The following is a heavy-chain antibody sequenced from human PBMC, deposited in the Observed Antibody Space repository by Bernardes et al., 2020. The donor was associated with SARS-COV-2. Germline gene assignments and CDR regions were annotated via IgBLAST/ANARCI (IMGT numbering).Heavy chain of an antibody. CDR3: ARDKGAYYYSSDVLGWFDP. D-gene: IGHD3-10*01. Sequence: SETLSLTCTVSGGSISSGRYSWSWIRQHPGKGLEWIGYISYSGRAYYNPSLKSRVTISVDTSKNHFSLKLRSVTAADTAVYYCARDKGAYYYSSDVLGWFDPWGQGTMVTVSS. CDR2: ISYSGRA. CDR1: GGSISSGRYS. J-gene: IGHJ5*02. V-gene: IGHV4-31*03.